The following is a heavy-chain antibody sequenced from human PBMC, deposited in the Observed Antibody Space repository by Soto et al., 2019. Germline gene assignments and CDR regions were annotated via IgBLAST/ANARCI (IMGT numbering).Heavy chain of an antibody. D-gene: IGHD3-10*01. CDR3: ARGEDVLLFDY. Sequence: QVQLVQSGAEVKRPGASVKVSCKASGYTFTIYGISWVRQAPGQGLEWMGWISAYNSNTIYAQKLQGRVTMTTDTSTSTAHMELRSMRPDDTAVYYCARGEDVLLFDYWGQGTLVTVSS. J-gene: IGHJ4*02. V-gene: IGHV1-18*01. CDR2: ISAYNSNT. CDR1: GYTFTIYG.